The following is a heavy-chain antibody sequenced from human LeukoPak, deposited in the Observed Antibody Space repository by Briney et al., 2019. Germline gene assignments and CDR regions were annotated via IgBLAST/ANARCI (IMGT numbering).Heavy chain of an antibody. D-gene: IGHD6-13*01. V-gene: IGHV1-18*01. CDR2: ISTYTGKT. Sequence: ASVKVSCKASGYTFANYGISWVRQAPGQGLEWMGWISTYTGKTRYPQELQGRVTMTRNTSISTAYMELSSLRSEDTAVYYCARAAAGTSWFDPWGQGTLVTVSS. CDR1: GYTFANYG. CDR3: ARAAAGTSWFDP. J-gene: IGHJ5*02.